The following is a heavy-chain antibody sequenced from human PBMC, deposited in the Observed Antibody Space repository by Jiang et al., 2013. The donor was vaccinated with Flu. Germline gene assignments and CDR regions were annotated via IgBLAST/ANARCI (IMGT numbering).Heavy chain of an antibody. J-gene: IGHJ6*02. Sequence: SGAEVKKPGASVKVSCKASGYTFTSYYMHWVRQAPGQGLEWMGIINPSGGDTIYAQKFQGRVTMTRDTSTSTVFMELSSLRSEDTAVYYCSRRRGSGSSMDVWGQGTTVTVSS. CDR3: SRRRGSGSSMDV. CDR1: GYTFTSYY. CDR2: INPSGGDT. V-gene: IGHV1-46*03. D-gene: IGHD3-10*01.